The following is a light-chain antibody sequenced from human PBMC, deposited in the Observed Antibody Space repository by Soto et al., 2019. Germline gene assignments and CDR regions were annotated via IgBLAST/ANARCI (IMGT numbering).Light chain of an antibody. Sequence: DIVLTQSPGTLSLSPGERATLSCRASQSVSSSYLAWYQQKPGQAPRLLIYGASNRATGIPDRFSGSGSGTDFTLTISRLEPEDFAVHYCQQRSDSITFGQGTRLEIK. CDR1: QSVSSSY. CDR3: QQRSDSIT. V-gene: IGKV3D-20*02. CDR2: GAS. J-gene: IGKJ5*01.